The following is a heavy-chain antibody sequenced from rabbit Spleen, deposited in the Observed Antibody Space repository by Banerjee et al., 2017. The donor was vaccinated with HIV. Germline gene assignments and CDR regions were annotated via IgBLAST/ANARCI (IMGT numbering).Heavy chain of an antibody. J-gene: IGHJ4*01. D-gene: IGHD2-1*01. V-gene: IGHV1S45*01. CDR2: INIVTGRS. CDR1: GVSLNDKDV. Sequence: EQLEESGGGLVKPEGSLTLTCKASGVSLNDKDVMCWVRQAPGKGLEWIACINIVTGRSVYARWAKGRFTMSRTSSTTVDLKMISLTAADTATYFCVRDLYGDDWGARFNLWGQGTLVTVS. CDR3: VRDLYGDDWGARFNL.